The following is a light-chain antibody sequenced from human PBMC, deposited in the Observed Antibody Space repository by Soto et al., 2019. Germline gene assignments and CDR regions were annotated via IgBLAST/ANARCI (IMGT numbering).Light chain of an antibody. Sequence: EIAMAESPATPTVSPGERATLSCRASQSVSSYLAWYQQKPGQAPRLLIYGISKRATDIPDRFSGSGSGTEFTLTISSLQPEDFATYYCQQHGQWPITFGQGTRLEI. J-gene: IGKJ5*01. CDR3: QQHGQWPIT. V-gene: IGKV3D-15*01. CDR2: GIS. CDR1: QSVSSY.